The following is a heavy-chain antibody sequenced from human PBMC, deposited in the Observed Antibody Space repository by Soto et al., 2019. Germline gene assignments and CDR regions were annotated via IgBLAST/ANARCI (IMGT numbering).Heavy chain of an antibody. V-gene: IGHV4-39*02. CDR3: ARGRWSMIVVARGPFQH. CDR2: IYYSGST. J-gene: IGHJ1*01. D-gene: IGHD3-22*01. CDR1: GGSISSSGYY. Sequence: PSETLSLTCTVSGGSISSSGYYWGWIRQPPGKGLEWIGTIYYSGSTYYNPSLKSRVTISVDTSKNQFSLKLSSVTAADTAVYYCARGRWSMIVVARGPFQHWGQGTLVTVSS.